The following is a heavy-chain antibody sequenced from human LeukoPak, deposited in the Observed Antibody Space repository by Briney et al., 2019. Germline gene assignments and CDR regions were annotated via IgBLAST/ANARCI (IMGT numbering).Heavy chain of an antibody. D-gene: IGHD1-26*01. CDR1: GFTFDNFA. CDR3: AKRGDYSGSLSLAFDI. CDR2: FLGYGGGT. Sequence: PGRSLRLSCAASGFTFDNFAMTWVRQAPGKGLEWVSTFLGYGGGTYYADSVKGRFTISRDNSKNTLYLQMNSLRADDTAVYYCAKRGDYSGSLSLAFDIWGQGTLVTVSS. J-gene: IGHJ3*02. V-gene: IGHV3-23*01.